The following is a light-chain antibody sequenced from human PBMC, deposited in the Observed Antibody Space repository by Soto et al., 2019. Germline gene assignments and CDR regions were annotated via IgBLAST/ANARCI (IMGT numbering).Light chain of an antibody. Sequence: QAVVTQSSSASASLGSSVKLTCTLSSGHSTYTIAWHQQQPGKAPRYLMKLERSGSYNKGSGVPDRFSGSSSGADRYLTIPNLQSEDEADYYCETWDSNTNTVFGGGTQLTVL. CDR1: SGHSTYT. CDR3: ETWDSNTNTV. V-gene: IGLV4-60*03. CDR2: LERSGSY. J-gene: IGLJ7*01.